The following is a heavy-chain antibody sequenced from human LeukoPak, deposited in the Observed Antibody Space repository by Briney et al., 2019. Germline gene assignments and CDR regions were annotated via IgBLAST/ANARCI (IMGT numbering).Heavy chain of an antibody. V-gene: IGHV4-34*01. CDR1: GVSFSDYF. J-gene: IGHJ3*02. D-gene: IGHD1-26*01. CDR2: INDGGGT. Sequence: SETLSLTCTVHGVSFSDYFWSWIRQSPGKGLEWIGEINDGGGTNYNPALMSRVTVSMDRSKRQFSVKMKSVSAADTAVYHCARFSRIKRGEWGDAFDIWGQGTTVTVSS. CDR3: ARFSRIKRGEWGDAFDI.